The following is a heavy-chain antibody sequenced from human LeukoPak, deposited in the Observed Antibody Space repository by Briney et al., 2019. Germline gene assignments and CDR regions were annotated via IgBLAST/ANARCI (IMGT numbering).Heavy chain of an antibody. D-gene: IGHD5-12*01. J-gene: IGHJ3*02. V-gene: IGHV3-9*01. CDR3: AKVLPIVATIGAFDI. CDR2: ISWNSGSI. CDR1: GFTFDDYA. Sequence: QPGRSLRLSCAASGFTFDDYAMHWVRQAPGKGLEWVSGISWNSGSIGYADSVKGRFTISRDNAKNSLYLQMNSLRAEDTALYYCAKVLPIVATIGAFDIWDQGTMVTVSS.